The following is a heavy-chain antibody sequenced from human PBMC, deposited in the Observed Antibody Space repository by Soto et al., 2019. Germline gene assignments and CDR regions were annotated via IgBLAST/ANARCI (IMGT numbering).Heavy chain of an antibody. Sequence: QLQLQESGSGLVKPSQTLSLTCAVSGGSISSGGYSWSWIRQPPGKGLEWIGYIHTSGSTYYNPSLKSRVTISVDRSKNQFSLKLSSVTAADTAVYYCARAGGLGAVAVDYWGQGTLVTVSS. V-gene: IGHV4-30-2*01. CDR3: ARAGGLGAVAVDY. J-gene: IGHJ4*02. D-gene: IGHD6-19*01. CDR2: IHTSGST. CDR1: GGSISSGGYS.